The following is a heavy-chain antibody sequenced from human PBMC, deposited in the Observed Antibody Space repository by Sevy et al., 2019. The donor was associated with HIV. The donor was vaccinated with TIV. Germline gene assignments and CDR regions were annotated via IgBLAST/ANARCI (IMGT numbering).Heavy chain of an antibody. V-gene: IGHV3-30-3*01. CDR2: ISYDGSNK. CDR3: ARDGVGYTAMGPFDY. D-gene: IGHD5-18*01. J-gene: IGHJ4*02. CDR1: GFTFSSYA. Sequence: GGSPRLSCAASGFTFSSYAMHWVRQAPGKGLEWVAVISYDGSNKYYADSVKGRFTISRDNSKNTLYLQMNSLRAEDTAVYYCARDGVGYTAMGPFDYWGQGTLVTVSS.